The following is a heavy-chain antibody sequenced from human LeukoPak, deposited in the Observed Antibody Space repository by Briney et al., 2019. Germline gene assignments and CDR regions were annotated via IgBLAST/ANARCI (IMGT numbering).Heavy chain of an antibody. V-gene: IGHV4-4*09. CDR2: IYTSGST. CDR3: XXXXNYXWNYVDY. CDR1: GGSITSYY. J-gene: IGHJ4*02. D-gene: IGHD1-20*01. Sequence: SETLSLTCTVSGGSITSYYWSWLRQPPGKGLEWIGYIYTSGSTNSAPSLKSRVTISVDTSKNQFSLKLYSVTAADTAVYYCXXXXNYXWNYVDYWGQGTLVTVSS.